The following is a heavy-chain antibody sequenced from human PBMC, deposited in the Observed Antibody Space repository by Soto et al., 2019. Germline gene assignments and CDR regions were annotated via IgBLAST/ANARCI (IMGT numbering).Heavy chain of an antibody. CDR1: GGSFTSNNG. D-gene: IGHD1-7*01. Sequence: SETLSLTCAVSGGSFTSNNGWTWVRQPPGQGLEWIGEIYRTGSTNYNPSLKSRVTIPLDKSENQFSLKVTSLTAADTAVYYCASRAPGTSVDYWGQGTLVTVSS. CDR2: IYRTGST. CDR3: ASRAPGTSVDY. J-gene: IGHJ4*02. V-gene: IGHV4-4*02.